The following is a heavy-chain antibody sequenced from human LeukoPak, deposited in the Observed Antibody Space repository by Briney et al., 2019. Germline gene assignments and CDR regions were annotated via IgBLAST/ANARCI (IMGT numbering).Heavy chain of an antibody. CDR2: IYYSGST. D-gene: IGHD1-26*01. CDR1: GGSISSGSYY. V-gene: IGHV4-61*10. CDR3: ARLGANSGSYFVSAFDI. J-gene: IGHJ3*02. Sequence: SETLSLTCTVSGGSISSGSYYWSWIRQPAGKGLEWIGYIYYSGSTNYNPSLKSRVTISVDTSKNQFSLKLSSVTAADTAVYYCARLGANSGSYFVSAFDIWGQGTMVTVSS.